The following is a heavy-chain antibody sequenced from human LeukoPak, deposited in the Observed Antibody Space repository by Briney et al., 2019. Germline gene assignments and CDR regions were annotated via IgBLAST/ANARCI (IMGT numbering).Heavy chain of an antibody. Sequence: GGSLRLSCAASGFTFSSYAMSWVRQAPGKGLEWVSAISGSGGSTYYADSVKGRFTSSRDNSKNTLYLQMNSLRPEDTGVYYCARDASNSADYYFHSRGQGTLVIVSS. J-gene: IGHJ4*02. CDR2: ISGSGGST. V-gene: IGHV3-23*01. CDR3: ARDASNSADYYFHS. D-gene: IGHD1-26*01. CDR1: GFTFSSYA.